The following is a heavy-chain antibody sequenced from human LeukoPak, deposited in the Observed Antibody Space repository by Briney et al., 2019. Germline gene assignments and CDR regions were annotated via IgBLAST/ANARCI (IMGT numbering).Heavy chain of an antibody. CDR2: IHYTGST. CDR1: GGSISSGNYY. V-gene: IGHV4-31*03. D-gene: IGHD2-15*01. J-gene: IGHJ3*02. Sequence: SQTLSLTCTVSGGSISSGNYYWSWIRQHPGKGLEWIGYIHYTGSTYYNPSLKSRITISADTSKNQFSLNLSSVTAADTAVYYCAREEAYWRGGRCYWGDAFDIWGQGTMVTVSS. CDR3: AREEAYWRGGRCYWGDAFDI.